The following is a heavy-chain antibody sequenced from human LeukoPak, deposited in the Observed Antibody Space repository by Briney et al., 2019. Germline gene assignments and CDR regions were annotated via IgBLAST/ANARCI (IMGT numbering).Heavy chain of an antibody. V-gene: IGHV4-4*07. CDR1: GGSISSYY. Sequence: PSETLSLTCTVSGGSISSYYWSWIRQPAGKGLEWIGRIYTSGSTNYNPSLKSRVTISVDTAKNQFSLKLSSVTAADTAVYYCAREMVRGVIDYFDYWGQGTLVTVSS. J-gene: IGHJ4*02. D-gene: IGHD3-10*01. CDR3: AREMVRGVIDYFDY. CDR2: IYTSGST.